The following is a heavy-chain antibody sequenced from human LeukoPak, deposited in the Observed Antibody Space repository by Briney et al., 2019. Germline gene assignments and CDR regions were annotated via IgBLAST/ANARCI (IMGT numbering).Heavy chain of an antibody. CDR2: IKSKTDGGTT. CDR3: TTAPPSIVGATRGY. J-gene: IGHJ4*02. V-gene: IGHV3-15*01. CDR1: GFTFSNAW. D-gene: IGHD1-26*01. Sequence: GGSLRLSCAASGFTFSNAWMSWVRQAPGKGLEWXXRIKSKTDGGTTDYAAPVKGRFTISRDDSKNTLYLQMNSLKTEDTAVYYCTTAPPSIVGATRGYWGQGTLVTVSS.